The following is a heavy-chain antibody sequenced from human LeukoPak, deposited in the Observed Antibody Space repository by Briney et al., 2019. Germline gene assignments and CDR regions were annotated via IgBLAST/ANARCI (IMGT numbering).Heavy chain of an antibody. D-gene: IGHD2-15*01. J-gene: IGHJ4*02. CDR2: ISYDGNIK. V-gene: IGHV3-30-3*01. Sequence: GGSLRLSCAASGFTFSGYAIHWVRQAPGKGLEWVAFISYDGNIKYYADSVKGRCTISRDNSKNTLNLQINSLRAEDTAVYYCARDLSEKYSIDYWGQGTLVTVSS. CDR3: ARDLSEKYSIDY. CDR1: GFTFSGYA.